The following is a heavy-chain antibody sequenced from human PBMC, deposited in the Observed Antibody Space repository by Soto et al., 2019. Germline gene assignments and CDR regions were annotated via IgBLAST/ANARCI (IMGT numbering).Heavy chain of an antibody. CDR3: ARDSTSGGPVLLDY. CDR2: IDGSGDNT. V-gene: IGHV3-23*01. D-gene: IGHD1-1*01. Sequence: GGSLRLSCAASGFTFNSYAMNWVRQAPGKGLEWVSAIDGSGDNTFYADSVKGRFTISRDNSKNTVFLEMKSLRNEDAALYYCARDSTSGGPVLLDYWGQGALVTVSS. CDR1: GFTFNSYA. J-gene: IGHJ4*02.